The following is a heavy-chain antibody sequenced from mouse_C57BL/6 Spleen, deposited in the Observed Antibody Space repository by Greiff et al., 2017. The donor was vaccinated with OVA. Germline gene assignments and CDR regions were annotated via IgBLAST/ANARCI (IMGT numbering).Heavy chain of an antibody. CDR1: GYTFTSYW. CDR2: IDPSDSYT. D-gene: IGHD2-4*01. V-gene: IGHV1-59*01. CDR3: VYDYDEGFAY. Sequence: QVQLQQPGAELVRPGTSVKLSCKASGYTFTSYWMHWVKQRPGQGLEWIGVIDPSDSYTNYNQKFKGKATLTVDTSSSTAYMQLSSLTSEVSAVYYCVYDYDEGFAYWGQGTLVTVSA. J-gene: IGHJ3*01.